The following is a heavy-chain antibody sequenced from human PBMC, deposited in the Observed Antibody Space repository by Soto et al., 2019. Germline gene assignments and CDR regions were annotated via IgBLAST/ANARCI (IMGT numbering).Heavy chain of an antibody. CDR3: ARSPDSGDYVDY. Sequence: QVQLQESGPRLVQPSETLSLTCSVSGGSVSSDSYYWSWIRQPPGAGLEWIGYIYFSGTTNYNPSLVSRVTILVDSSKNQFSLRLSSVAAADSAVYYCARSPDSGDYVDYWGQGTLVAVSS. CDR2: IYFSGTT. V-gene: IGHV4-61*01. D-gene: IGHD4-17*01. CDR1: GGSVSSDSYY. J-gene: IGHJ4*02.